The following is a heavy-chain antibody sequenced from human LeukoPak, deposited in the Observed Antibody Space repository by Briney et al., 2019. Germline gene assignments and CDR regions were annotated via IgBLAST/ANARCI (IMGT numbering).Heavy chain of an antibody. J-gene: IGHJ2*01. CDR1: VYTFTDYY. CDR3: ARGKVGVDWCFDI. Sequence: ASVTVSFKSSVYTFTDYYVHWVRQAPGQGLEWIGSISPYNGGTKFAQNFQGRVSMTSDASISTASMELRSLTSDDTAVYYCARGKVGVDWCFDIWGRGTLVSVSS. D-gene: IGHD1-26*01. V-gene: IGHV1-2*02. CDR2: ISPYNGGT.